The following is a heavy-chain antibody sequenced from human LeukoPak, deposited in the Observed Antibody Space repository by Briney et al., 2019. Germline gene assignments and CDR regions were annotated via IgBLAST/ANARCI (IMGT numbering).Heavy chain of an antibody. CDR1: GFTFSSYW. CDR2: INSDGSST. D-gene: IGHD1-26*01. Sequence: GGSLRLSCAASGFTFSSYWMHWVRQAPGKGLVWVSRINSDGSSTSYADSVKGRFTISRDNDKNTLYLQMNSLRAEDTAVYYCAREGGIVGAFDPWGQGTLVTVSS. J-gene: IGHJ5*02. V-gene: IGHV3-74*01. CDR3: AREGGIVGAFDP.